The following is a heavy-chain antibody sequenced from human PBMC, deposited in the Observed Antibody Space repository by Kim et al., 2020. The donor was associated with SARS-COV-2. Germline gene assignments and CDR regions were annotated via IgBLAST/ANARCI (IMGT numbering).Heavy chain of an antibody. V-gene: IGHV3-21*01. CDR1: GFTFGSYS. J-gene: IGHJ3*01. CDR2: ISISSTYA. D-gene: IGHD1-26*01. CDR3: AREARSRVRDRESADAFDV. Sequence: GGSLRLSCAASGFTFGSYSMNWVRQAPGKGLEWVSGISISSTYAFYADSLKGRITISRDNARQILYLQISGLTADDTAVYYCAREARSRVRDRESADAFDVWGQGTLLIVSS.